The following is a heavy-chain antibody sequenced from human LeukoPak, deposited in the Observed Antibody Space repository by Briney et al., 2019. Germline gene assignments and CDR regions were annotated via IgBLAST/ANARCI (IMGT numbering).Heavy chain of an antibody. CDR2: IYYSGST. D-gene: IGHD6-13*01. Sequence: SQTLSLTCTVSGGSISSGDYYWSWIRQPPGKGLEWIGYIYYSGSTFYNRSLKSRVTISVDTSKNQFSLKLSSVTAADTAVYYCAREGSSWQYYYYYMDVWGKGTTATVSS. CDR3: AREGSSWQYYYYYMDV. CDR1: GGSISSGDYY. J-gene: IGHJ6*03. V-gene: IGHV4-30-4*08.